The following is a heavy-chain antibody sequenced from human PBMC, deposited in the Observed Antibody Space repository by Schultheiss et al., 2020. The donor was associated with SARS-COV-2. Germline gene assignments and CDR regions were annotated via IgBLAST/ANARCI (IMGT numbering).Heavy chain of an antibody. J-gene: IGHJ3*02. CDR1: GGSFSGYY. Sequence: SQTLSLTCAVYGGSFSGYYWSWIRQPPGKGLEWIGEINHSGSTNYNPSLKSRVTISVDTSKNQFSLKLSSVTAADTAVYYCARYTGDGSAFDIWGQGTMVTVSS. CDR3: ARYTGDGSAFDI. CDR2: INHSGST. V-gene: IGHV4-34*01. D-gene: IGHD7-27*01.